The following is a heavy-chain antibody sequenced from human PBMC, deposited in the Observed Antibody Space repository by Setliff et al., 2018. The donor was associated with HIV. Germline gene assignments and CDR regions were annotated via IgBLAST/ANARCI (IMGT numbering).Heavy chain of an antibody. V-gene: IGHV2-5*02. Sequence: SGPTLVNPGQTLTLTCTFSGFTFATSGVGVAWIRQPPGEALEWLALIYWDEDTRYSPSLKDRLTITKDTSKNQAVLTMTNMDPLDTATYYCAHVNFFRTVYFGSWGQGTLVTVSS. CDR1: GFTFATSGVG. CDR3: AHVNFFRTVYFGS. CDR2: IYWDEDT. J-gene: IGHJ4*02.